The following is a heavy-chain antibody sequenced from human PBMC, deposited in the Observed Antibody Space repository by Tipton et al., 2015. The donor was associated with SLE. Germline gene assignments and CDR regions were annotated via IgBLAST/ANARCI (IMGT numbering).Heavy chain of an antibody. V-gene: IGHV3-23*01. Sequence: GSLRLSCAASGFTFSSYGMSWVRQAPGKGLEWVSAISGSGGSTYYADSVKGRFTISRDNSKNTLYLQMNSLRAEDTAVYYCAKDHDSSGWEWFDPWGQGTLVTVSS. J-gene: IGHJ5*02. CDR1: GFTFSSYG. D-gene: IGHD6-19*01. CDR2: ISGSGGST. CDR3: AKDHDSSGWEWFDP.